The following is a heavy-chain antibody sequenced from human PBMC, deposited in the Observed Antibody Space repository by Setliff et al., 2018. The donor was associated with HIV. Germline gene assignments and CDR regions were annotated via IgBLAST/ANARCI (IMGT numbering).Heavy chain of an antibody. D-gene: IGHD2-2*01. CDR3: ARKYCSSTSCLFDY. CDR2: INYDASVI. J-gene: IGHJ4*02. V-gene: IGHV3-74*01. CDR1: GFSFSNSW. Sequence: GGSLRLSCAASGFSFSNSWMNWVRQVPGKGLVWVSRINYDASVITYADSVKGRFTISRDNAKSTLYLQMNSLRAEDTAVYYCARKYCSSTSCLFDYWGQGTLVTVSS.